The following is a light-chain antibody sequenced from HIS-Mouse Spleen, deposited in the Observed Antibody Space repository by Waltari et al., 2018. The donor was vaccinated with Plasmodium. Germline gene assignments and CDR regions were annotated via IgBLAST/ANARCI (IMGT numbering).Light chain of an antibody. J-gene: IGKJ1*01. CDR2: KAS. V-gene: IGKV1-5*03. CDR1: QSISSR. CDR3: QQYNSYSWT. Sequence: DIQMTQSPSTLSASVGDRVTITCRASQSISSRLAWYQQKPGKAPKLLIYKASSLESGVPSRFSVSGSGTEFTLNISSLQPDDFATYYCQQYNSYSWTFGQGTKVEIK.